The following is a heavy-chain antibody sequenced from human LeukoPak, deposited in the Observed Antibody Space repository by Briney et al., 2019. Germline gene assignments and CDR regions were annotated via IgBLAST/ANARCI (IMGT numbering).Heavy chain of an antibody. CDR3: ARYVTSGRSFDS. Sequence: SQTLSLTCAISGDSVSSNSATWNWFRQSPSRGLECLGRTYYRSKWYNDYVISVKSRITINPDTSKNQFSLQLNSVTPEDTAMYYCARYVTSGRSFDSWGQGTLVTVSS. CDR1: GDSVSSNSAT. D-gene: IGHD2/OR15-2a*01. CDR2: TYYRSKWYN. J-gene: IGHJ4*02. V-gene: IGHV6-1*01.